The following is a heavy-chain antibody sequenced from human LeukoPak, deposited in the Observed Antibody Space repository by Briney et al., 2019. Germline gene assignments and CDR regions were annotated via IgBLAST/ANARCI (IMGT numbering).Heavy chain of an antibody. Sequence: SETLSLTCTVSGGSISRYYWSWIRQPPGKGLEWIGYIYYSGSTNYNPSLKSRVTISVDTSKNQFSLKLSSVTAADTAVYYCATSLAAAGSYYYYGMDVWGQGTTVTVSS. V-gene: IGHV4-59*01. D-gene: IGHD6-13*01. CDR2: IYYSGST. CDR1: GGSISRYY. CDR3: ATSLAAAGSYYYYGMDV. J-gene: IGHJ6*02.